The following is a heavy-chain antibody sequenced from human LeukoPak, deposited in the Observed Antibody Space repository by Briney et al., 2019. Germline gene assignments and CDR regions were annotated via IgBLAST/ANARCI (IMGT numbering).Heavy chain of an antibody. CDR1: GFTFTKFW. Sequence: GGPLRLSCAASGFTFTKFWMHWVRQAPGRGLVWVSRVKDDGISTLYADSVKGRFTISRDNAKNTLYLQMNSLRADDTALYYCATGPYAAFEMWGQGTMVTVSS. J-gene: IGHJ3*02. CDR2: VKDDGIST. V-gene: IGHV3-74*01. D-gene: IGHD2-2*01. CDR3: ATGPYAAFEM.